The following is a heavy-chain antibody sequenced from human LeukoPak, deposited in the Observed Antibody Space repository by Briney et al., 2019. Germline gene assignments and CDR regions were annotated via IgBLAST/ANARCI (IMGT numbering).Heavy chain of an antibody. V-gene: IGHV4-61*02. CDR3: ARDCSSTCSDAFDI. D-gene: IGHD2-2*01. CDR1: GGSIYSGSYY. J-gene: IGHJ3*02. CDR2: IYTSGST. Sequence: SETLSLTCNVSGGSIYSGSYYWSWIRQPAGKGLEWIGRIYTSGSTNYNPSLKSRVTISVDTSKNQFSLRLSSVTAADTAVYYCARDCSSTCSDAFDIWGQGTMVTVSS.